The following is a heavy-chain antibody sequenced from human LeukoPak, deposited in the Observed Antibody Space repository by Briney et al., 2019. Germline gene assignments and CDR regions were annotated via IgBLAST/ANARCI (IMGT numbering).Heavy chain of an antibody. CDR2: INPNSGGT. V-gene: IGHV1-2*02. Sequence: ASVKASSKPAVYTFTRYYMHSVRQAAGQRVEWIGWINPNSGGTNYAQKFQGRVTMTRDTSISTAYMELSRLRSDDTAVYYCAGDIVATGEMWGQGTLVTVSS. CDR1: VYTFTRYY. J-gene: IGHJ4*02. D-gene: IGHD5-12*01. CDR3: AGDIVATGEM.